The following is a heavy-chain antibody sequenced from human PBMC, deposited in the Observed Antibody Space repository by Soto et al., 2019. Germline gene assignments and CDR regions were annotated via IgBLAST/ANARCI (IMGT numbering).Heavy chain of an antibody. V-gene: IGHV1-8*01. CDR2: MSPNNGDT. Sequence: QVALVPSGGGGKNAGGSVEVSCKASGFTLTGYDINWVRQATRQGLEWMGWMSPNNGDTGYAQKFQGRVTMTRDISINTAYMELSSLTSDDTAVYYCARGIRAGTDYWGQGTLVTVSS. CDR1: GFTLTGYD. CDR3: ARGIRAGTDY. J-gene: IGHJ4*02. D-gene: IGHD1-1*01.